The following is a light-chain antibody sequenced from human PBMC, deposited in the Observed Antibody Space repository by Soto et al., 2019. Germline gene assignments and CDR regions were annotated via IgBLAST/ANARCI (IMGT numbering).Light chain of an antibody. J-gene: IGKJ4*01. CDR2: GAS. CDR3: QQFDNSRLT. Sequence: EIVLTQSPGTLSLSPGERATLSCRASQIVNSNFLTWYQQRPGQAPRLLIYGASSRATGVPERFSGSGSGKDFTLTISRLEPEDFAVYYCQQFDNSRLTFGGGTKVEIK. V-gene: IGKV3-20*01. CDR1: QIVNSNF.